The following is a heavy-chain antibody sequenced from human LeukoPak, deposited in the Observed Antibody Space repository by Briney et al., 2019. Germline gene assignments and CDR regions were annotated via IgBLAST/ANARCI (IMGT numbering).Heavy chain of an antibody. Sequence: PGRSLRLSCAASGFTFDDYAMHWVRQAPGKGLEWVSGISWNSGSIGYADSVKGRFTISRDNAKNSLYLQMNSLRAEDTALYYCAKDVGESRFYFDYWGQGTPVTVSS. V-gene: IGHV3-9*01. D-gene: IGHD3-10*01. J-gene: IGHJ4*02. CDR2: ISWNSGSI. CDR1: GFTFDDYA. CDR3: AKDVGESRFYFDY.